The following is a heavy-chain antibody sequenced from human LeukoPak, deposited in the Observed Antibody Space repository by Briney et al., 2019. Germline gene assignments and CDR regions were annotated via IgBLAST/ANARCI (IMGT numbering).Heavy chain of an antibody. D-gene: IGHD3-22*01. Sequence: SETLSLTCSVSGDSISDGGYYWSWIRQHPGKGLEWIGYIYYSGSTNYNPSLKSRVTISVDTSKNQFSLKLSSVTAADTAVYYCARDRRYYDSSGYYLRYWYFDLWGRGTLVAVSS. CDR1: GDSISDGGYY. J-gene: IGHJ2*01. CDR3: ARDRRYYDSSGYYLRYWYFDL. V-gene: IGHV4-61*08. CDR2: IYYSGST.